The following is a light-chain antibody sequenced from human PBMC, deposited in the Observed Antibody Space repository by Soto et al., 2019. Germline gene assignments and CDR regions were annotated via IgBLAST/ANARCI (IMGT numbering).Light chain of an antibody. CDR2: DVT. J-gene: IGLJ1*01. CDR3: SSYTTRNTEV. Sequence: QSALTQPASLSGSPGQSISISCIGTSSDVGAFNYVSWYQHHPGKAPQLIIYDVTSRPSGVFNRFSASKSGNTASLTISGLQAEDEADYYCSSYTTRNTEVFGTGTKVTVL. V-gene: IGLV2-14*03. CDR1: SSDVGAFNY.